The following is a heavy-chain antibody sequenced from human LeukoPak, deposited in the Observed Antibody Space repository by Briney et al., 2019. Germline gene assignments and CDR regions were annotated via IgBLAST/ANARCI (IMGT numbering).Heavy chain of an antibody. D-gene: IGHD5-12*01. CDR3: VRDGGVSGYDLLDY. V-gene: IGHV3-7*01. CDR1: GFSFSNYW. Sequence: PGGSLRLSCAAPGFSFSNYWMTWVRQAPGKGLEWVAHINQDGSEEHSMDSVKARFTISRDNAKNSLSLQMNSLRAEDTAVYYCVRDGGVSGYDLLDYWGQGTLVTVSS. CDR2: INQDGSEE. J-gene: IGHJ4*02.